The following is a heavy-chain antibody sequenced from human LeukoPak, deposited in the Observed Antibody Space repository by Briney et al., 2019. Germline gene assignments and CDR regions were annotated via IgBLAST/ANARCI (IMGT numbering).Heavy chain of an antibody. J-gene: IGHJ4*02. CDR3: ATYPHVARLGVGYSSGWN. V-gene: IGHV1-24*01. CDR1: GYTLTELS. D-gene: IGHD6-19*01. Sequence: ASVKVSCKVSGYTLTELSMHWVRQAPGKGLEWMGGFDPEDGETIYAQKFQGRVTMTEDTSTDTAYMELSSLRSEDTAVYYCATYPHVARLGVGYSSGWNWGQGTLVTVSS. CDR2: FDPEDGET.